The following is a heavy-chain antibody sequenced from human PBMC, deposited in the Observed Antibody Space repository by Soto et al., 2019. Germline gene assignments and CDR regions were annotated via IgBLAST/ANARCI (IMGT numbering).Heavy chain of an antibody. Sequence: QVQLVQSGAEVKKPGASVKVSCKASGYTFTSYGISWVRQAPGQGLEWMGWISAYNGNTNYAQKLQGRVTMPTDTSTSTAYMELRSLRSDDTAVYYCARDLPFYYYYDSSGYQNWFDPWGQGTLVTVSS. J-gene: IGHJ5*02. CDR3: ARDLPFYYYYDSSGYQNWFDP. CDR2: ISAYNGNT. CDR1: GYTFTSYG. D-gene: IGHD3-22*01. V-gene: IGHV1-18*01.